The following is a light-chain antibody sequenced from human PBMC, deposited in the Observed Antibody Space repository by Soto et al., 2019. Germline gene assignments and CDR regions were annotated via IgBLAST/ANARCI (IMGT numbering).Light chain of an antibody. V-gene: IGLV1-47*01. CDR1: SSNIGSNY. J-gene: IGLJ1*01. Sequence: QSVLTQPPSASGTPGQRVTISCSGSSSNIGSNYVYWYHQLPGTAPKLVIYRNNQRPSGVPDRISGSKSGNTASLTISGLQAEDEADYYCSSYTSSSTTYVFGTGTKVTVL. CDR3: SSYTSSSTTYV. CDR2: RNN.